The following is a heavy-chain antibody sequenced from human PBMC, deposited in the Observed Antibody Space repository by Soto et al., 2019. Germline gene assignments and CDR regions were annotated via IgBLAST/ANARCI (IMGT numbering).Heavy chain of an antibody. CDR1: GFTFSSYW. J-gene: IGHJ4*02. Sequence: EVQLVESGGGLVQPGGSLRLSCAASGFTFSSYWMHWVRQAPGKGLVWVSRINSDGSSTSYADSVKGRFTISRDNAKNTRYLQMNSQRAEDKAVYYCARVRWHCSGGSCYYFDYWGQGTLVTVSS. D-gene: IGHD2-15*01. CDR3: ARVRWHCSGGSCYYFDY. CDR2: INSDGSST. V-gene: IGHV3-74*01.